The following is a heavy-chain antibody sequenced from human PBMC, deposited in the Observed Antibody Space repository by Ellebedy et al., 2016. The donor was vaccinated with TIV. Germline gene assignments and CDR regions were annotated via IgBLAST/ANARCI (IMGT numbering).Heavy chain of an antibody. V-gene: IGHV3-23*01. Sequence: GESLKISCAASGFAFSSFAMTWVRQAPGKGLEWVSVISGSSANTHYADSVKGRFTTSSDNSKNTVYLQMNSLRAEDTAVYYCAKETLSAAASCLDYWGQGTLVTVSS. CDR1: GFAFSSFA. CDR2: ISGSSANT. D-gene: IGHD6-13*01. J-gene: IGHJ4*02. CDR3: AKETLSAAASCLDY.